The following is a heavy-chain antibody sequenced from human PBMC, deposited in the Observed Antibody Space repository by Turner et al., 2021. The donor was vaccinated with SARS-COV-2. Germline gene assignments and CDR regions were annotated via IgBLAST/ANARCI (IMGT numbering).Heavy chain of an antibody. CDR1: GYTLTELS. D-gene: IGHD2-21*02. J-gene: IGHJ4*02. CDR2: CDPEDGET. V-gene: IGHV1-24*01. CDR3: ATGYAYCGGDCSIHY. Sequence: QVQLVQSGAEVKKPAASVKVSCKVSGYTLTELSMHWVRQAPGKGLEWMGGCDPEDGETIYAQKFQDRVTMTEDTSTDTAYMELSSLRSEDTALYYCATGYAYCGGDCSIHYWGQGTLVTVSS.